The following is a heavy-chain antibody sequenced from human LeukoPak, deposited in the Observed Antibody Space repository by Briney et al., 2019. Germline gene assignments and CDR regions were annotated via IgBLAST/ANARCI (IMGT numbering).Heavy chain of an antibody. Sequence: GGSLRLSCAASGFTFSSHDMHWVRQPTGRGLEWVSTVGTPGETYYPGSVKGRFTISRENAKNSLYLQMNGLRAGDTAVYYCARGPYCSAGSCYPRDYYYYYMDVWGKGTTVTASS. V-gene: IGHV3-13*01. J-gene: IGHJ6*03. D-gene: IGHD2-15*01. CDR2: VGTPGET. CDR3: ARGPYCSAGSCYPRDYYYYYMDV. CDR1: GFTFSSHD.